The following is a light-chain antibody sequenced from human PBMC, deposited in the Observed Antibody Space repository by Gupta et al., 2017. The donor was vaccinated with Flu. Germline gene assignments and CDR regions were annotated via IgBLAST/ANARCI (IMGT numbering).Light chain of an antibody. J-gene: IGKJ1*01. V-gene: IGKV3-20*01. CDR3: QQYGSSPRT. CDR2: GAS. Sequence: EIVLTQSPGTLSLSPGERASLSCRASQSLTTYLAWYQQKPGQAPRLLIYGASSRAAGMPDRFSGSGSGTDFTLTISRLEPEDFAVYYCQQYGSSPRTFGQGTKVEIK. CDR1: QSLTTY.